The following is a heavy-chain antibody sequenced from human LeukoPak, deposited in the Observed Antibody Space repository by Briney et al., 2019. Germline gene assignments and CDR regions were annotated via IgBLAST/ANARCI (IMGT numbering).Heavy chain of an antibody. V-gene: IGHV1-2*02. CDR2: INPKSGAA. CDR3: ARSRSIAAAYYFDY. CDR1: GYIFSDYY. J-gene: IGHJ4*02. Sequence: ASVKVSCKASGYIFSDYYMHWVRQAPGQGLEWLGWINPKSGAADYAQQFRGRVTMTRDTSISTAYMELSRLRSDDTAVYYCARSRSIAAAYYFDYWGQGTLVTVSS. D-gene: IGHD6-13*01.